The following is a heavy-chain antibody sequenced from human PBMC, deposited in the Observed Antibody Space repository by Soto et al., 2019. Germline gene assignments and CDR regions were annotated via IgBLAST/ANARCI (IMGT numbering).Heavy chain of an antibody. CDR3: VKDRDSNSWPSRDV. D-gene: IGHD3-22*01. J-gene: IGHJ6*02. V-gene: IGHV1-69*13. CDR2: IIPIFGTA. Sequence: ASVKVSCKVSGGTFSSYAISWVRQAPGQGLEWMGGIIPIFGTANYAQKFQGRVTITADESTSTAYMEVRSLRSDDTAVYYCVKDRDSNSWPSRDVWGPGTTVTVSS. CDR1: GGTFSSYA.